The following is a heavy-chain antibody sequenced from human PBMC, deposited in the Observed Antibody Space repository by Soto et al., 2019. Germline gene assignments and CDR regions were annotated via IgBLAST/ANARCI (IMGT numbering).Heavy chain of an antibody. CDR3: ARSCSSTSCYQYQHAFDI. J-gene: IGHJ3*02. V-gene: IGHV1-69*13. CDR1: GGTFSSYA. D-gene: IGHD2-2*01. CDR2: IIPIFGTA. Sequence: VKVSCKASGGTFSSYAISWVRQAPGQGLEWMGGIIPIFGTANYAQKFQGRVTITADESTSTAYMELSSLRSEDTAVYYCARSCSSTSCYQYQHAFDIWGQGTMVTVSS.